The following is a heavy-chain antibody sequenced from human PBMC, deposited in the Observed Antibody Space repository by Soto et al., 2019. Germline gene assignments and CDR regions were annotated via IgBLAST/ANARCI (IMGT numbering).Heavy chain of an antibody. CDR3: ARDHSIMITFGGVIPLRGSHFDY. CDR2: IWYDGSNK. Sequence: GGSLRLSCAASGFTFSSYGMHWVRQAPGKGLEWVAVIWYDGSNKYYADSVKGRFTISRDNSKNTLYLQMNSLRAEDTAVYYCARDHSIMITFGGVIPLRGSHFDYWGQGTLVTVSS. CDR1: GFTFSSYG. V-gene: IGHV3-33*01. D-gene: IGHD3-16*02. J-gene: IGHJ4*02.